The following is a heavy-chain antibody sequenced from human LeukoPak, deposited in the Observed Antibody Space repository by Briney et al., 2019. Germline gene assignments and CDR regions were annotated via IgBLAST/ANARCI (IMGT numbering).Heavy chain of an antibody. CDR2: ISGSGDST. CDR3: AKALPPFCSGYAFDD. J-gene: IGHJ4*02. CDR1: GFIFSSYD. D-gene: IGHD3-3*01. V-gene: IGHV3-23*01. Sequence: QPGGSLTLSCAASGFIFSSYDMSWVRQPPGKGLEWVSVISGSGDSTYYADSVKGRFTISRDNSKNTLYLQLNSLRDEDTAVYYCAKALPPFCSGYAFDDWGQGTLVTVSS.